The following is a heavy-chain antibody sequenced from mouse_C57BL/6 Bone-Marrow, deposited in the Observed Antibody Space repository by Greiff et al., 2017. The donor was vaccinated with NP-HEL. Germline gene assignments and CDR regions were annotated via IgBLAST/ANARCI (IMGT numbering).Heavy chain of an antibody. CDR1: GYAFSSSW. J-gene: IGHJ2*01. V-gene: IGHV1-82*01. Sequence: QVQLKQSGPELVKPGASVKISCKASGYAFSSSWMNWVKQRPGKGLEWIGRIYPGDGDTNYNGKFKGKATLTADKSSSTASMQLSSLTSEDSAVYFCARRELYYFDYWGQGTTLTVSS. CDR2: IYPGDGDT. D-gene: IGHD4-1*01. CDR3: ARRELYYFDY.